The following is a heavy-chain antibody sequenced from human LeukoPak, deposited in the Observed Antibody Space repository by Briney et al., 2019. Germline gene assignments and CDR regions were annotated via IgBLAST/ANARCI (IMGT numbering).Heavy chain of an antibody. CDR1: GFTFCSYG. D-gene: IGHD6-13*01. J-gene: IGHJ3*02. CDR2: ISYDGSNK. CDR3: ANLAAAGTGAFDI. V-gene: IGHV3-30*18. Sequence: GGSLRLSCAASGFTFCSYGMHWVRQAPGKGLEWVAVISYDGSNKYYADSVKGRFTISRDNSKNTLYLQMNSLRAEDTAVYYCANLAAAGTGAFDIWGQGTMVTVSS.